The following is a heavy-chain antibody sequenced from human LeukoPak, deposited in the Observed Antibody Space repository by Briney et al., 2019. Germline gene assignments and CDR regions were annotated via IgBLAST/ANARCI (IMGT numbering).Heavy chain of an antibody. J-gene: IGHJ3*02. CDR2: IYYSGST. CDR1: GGSISSYY. V-gene: IGHV4-59*01. CDR3: ARRRHNDAFDI. Sequence: PSETLSLTCTVSGGSISSYYWSWIRQPPGKGLEWIGYIYYSGSTNYNPSLKSRVTMSVDTSKNQFSLKLSSVTAADTAVYYCARRRHNDAFDIWGQGTMVTVSS.